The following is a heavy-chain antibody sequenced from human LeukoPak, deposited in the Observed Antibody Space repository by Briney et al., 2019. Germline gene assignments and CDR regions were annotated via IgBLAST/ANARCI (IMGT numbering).Heavy chain of an antibody. Sequence: GSLRLSCAASGFTFSSYWMSWVRQAPGKGLEWVANIKQDGSEKYYVDSVKGRFTISRDNAKNSLYLQMNSLRAEDTAVYYCTTDSWELLDAFDIWGQGTMVTVSS. CDR1: GFTFSSYW. J-gene: IGHJ3*02. D-gene: IGHD1-26*01. CDR3: TTDSWELLDAFDI. V-gene: IGHV3-7*01. CDR2: IKQDGSEK.